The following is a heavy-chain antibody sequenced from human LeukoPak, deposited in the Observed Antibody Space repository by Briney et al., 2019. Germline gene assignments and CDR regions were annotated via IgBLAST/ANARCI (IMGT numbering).Heavy chain of an antibody. J-gene: IGHJ4*02. CDR2: ISKSGDST. V-gene: IGHV3-23*01. Sequence: GSLRLSCAASGFTFSSYAMSWVRQAPGKGLEWVSAISKSGDSTYYADSVKGRFTISRDNSKNTIYLQMNSLRVEDTAVYYCAKLSGWTGWFFDYWGQGTVVTVSS. CDR1: GFTFSSYA. D-gene: IGHD6-19*01. CDR3: AKLSGWTGWFFDY.